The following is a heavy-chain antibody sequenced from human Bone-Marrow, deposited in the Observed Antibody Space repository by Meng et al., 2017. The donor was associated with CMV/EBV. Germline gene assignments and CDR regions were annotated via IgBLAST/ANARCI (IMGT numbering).Heavy chain of an antibody. Sequence: SETLSLTCAVYGGSFSGYYWSWIRQPPGKGLEWIGEINHSGSTNCNPSLKSRVTISVDTSKNQFSLKLSSVTAADTAVYYCARGSGFRSGSYYGGWGQGTLVTVSS. V-gene: IGHV4-34*01. CDR1: GGSFSGYY. CDR3: ARGSGFRSGSYYGG. D-gene: IGHD1-26*01. CDR2: INHSGST. J-gene: IGHJ4*02.